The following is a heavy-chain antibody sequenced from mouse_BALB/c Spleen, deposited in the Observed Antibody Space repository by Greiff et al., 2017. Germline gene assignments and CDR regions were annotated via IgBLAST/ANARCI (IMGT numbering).Heavy chain of an antibody. CDR1: GFSLSRYS. V-gene: IGHV2-6-4*01. CDR3: ARNDYYGSSYDYAMDY. CDR2: IWGGGST. Sequence: QVQLKESGPGLVAPSQSLSITCTVSGFSLSRYSVHWVRQPPGKGLEWLGMIWGGGSTDYNSALKSRLSISKDNSKSQVFLKMNSLQTDDTAMYYCARNDYYGSSYDYAMDYWGQGTSVTVSS. D-gene: IGHD1-1*01. J-gene: IGHJ4*01.